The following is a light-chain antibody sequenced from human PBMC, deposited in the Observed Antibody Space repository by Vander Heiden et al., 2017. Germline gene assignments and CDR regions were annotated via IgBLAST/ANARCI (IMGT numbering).Light chain of an antibody. CDR1: QSVGFW. CDR2: KAS. V-gene: IGKV1-5*03. Sequence: DIQMMQSPSTLSASVGDTVTITCRAGQSVGFWLAWYQQKPGKAPNLLIYKASSLESGVPSRFSGKGSGTEFTLTISSLQPDDFATYYCQKENSYPWTFGQRTKLEIK. CDR3: QKENSYPWT. J-gene: IGKJ1*01.